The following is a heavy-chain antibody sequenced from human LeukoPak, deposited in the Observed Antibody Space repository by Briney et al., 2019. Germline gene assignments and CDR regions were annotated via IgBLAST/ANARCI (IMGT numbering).Heavy chain of an antibody. CDR3: ASPPPRYCSGGSCSYWYFAL. J-gene: IGHJ2*01. D-gene: IGHD2-15*01. CDR2: FDPEDDEI. Sequence: APVKVSCNVSGYNLTELSIHWVRQAPGKGLEWMGGFDPEDDEIIYAQQFQGRVTMTEDPSRSTAFMELSSLRSEDTAMYYCASPPPRYCSGGSCSYWYFALWGRGTLVTVSS. CDR1: GYNLTELS. V-gene: IGHV1-24*01.